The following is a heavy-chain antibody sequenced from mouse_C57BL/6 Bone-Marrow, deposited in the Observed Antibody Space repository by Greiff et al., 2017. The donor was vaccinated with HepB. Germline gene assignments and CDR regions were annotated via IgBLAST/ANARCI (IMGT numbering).Heavy chain of an antibody. D-gene: IGHD2-1*01. Sequence: QVQLQQSGPELVKPGASVKISCKASGYAFSSSWMNWVKQRPGKGLEWIGRIYPGDGDTNYNGKFKGKATLTADKSSSTAYMQLSSLTSEDSAVSFCASYGNYDFDYWGQGTTLTVSS. CDR3: ASYGNYDFDY. V-gene: IGHV1-82*01. CDR2: IYPGDGDT. J-gene: IGHJ2*01. CDR1: GYAFSSSW.